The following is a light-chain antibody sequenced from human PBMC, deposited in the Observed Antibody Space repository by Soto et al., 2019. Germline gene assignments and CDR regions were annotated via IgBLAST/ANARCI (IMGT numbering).Light chain of an antibody. CDR1: QSVTSY. Sequence: EIVLTQSPATLSLSPGERATLSCRASQSVTSYLAWYQQKPGQAPRLLIYDASNRATGIPARFSGSGSGTDFTITISSLEPEDFAVYYCQRRSNWLTFGGGTKVEIK. CDR2: DAS. J-gene: IGKJ4*01. V-gene: IGKV3-11*01. CDR3: QRRSNWLT.